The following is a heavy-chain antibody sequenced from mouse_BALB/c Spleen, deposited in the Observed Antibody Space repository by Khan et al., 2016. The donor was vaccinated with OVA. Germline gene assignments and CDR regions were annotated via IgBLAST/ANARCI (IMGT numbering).Heavy chain of an antibody. CDR2: ISSTGST. J-gene: IGHJ4*01. CDR3: ARSLYYSGSYATDY. D-gene: IGHD2-12*01. CDR1: GYSITSDYA. Sequence: EVQLQEAGPGLVKPSQSLSLTCTVTGYSITSDYAWNWIRQFPGNKLEWMGYISSTGSTSYNPSLKSRISITRDTSKNQFFLHLNSVTTEDTATYYCARSLYYSGSYATDYWGQGTSVTVSS. V-gene: IGHV3-2*02.